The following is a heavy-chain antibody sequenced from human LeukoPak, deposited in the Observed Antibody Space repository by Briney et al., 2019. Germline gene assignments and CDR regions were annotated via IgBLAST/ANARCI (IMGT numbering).Heavy chain of an antibody. V-gene: IGHV4-34*01. J-gene: IGHJ4*02. Sequence: GSLRLSCAASGFTVSTSFMSWVRQAPGKGLEWIGEINHSGSTNYNPSLRGRVTISVDTSKNQFSLKPTSVTAADTAVYYCARNGVRFPFDYWGRGTLVIVPS. CDR1: GFTVSTSF. D-gene: IGHD2-8*01. CDR3: ARNGVRFPFDY. CDR2: INHSGST.